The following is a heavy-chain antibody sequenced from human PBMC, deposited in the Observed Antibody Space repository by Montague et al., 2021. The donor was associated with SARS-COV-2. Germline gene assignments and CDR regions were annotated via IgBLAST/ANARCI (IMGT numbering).Heavy chain of an antibody. J-gene: IGHJ4*02. V-gene: IGHV4-39*01. D-gene: IGHD2-8*01. CDR1: GGSVSSDTHN. Sequence: SETLSLTCTVSGGSVSSDTHNWAWIRQPPGKWLEWIASIFYKGNTYYNPSLRSRFTISINTSKNQFFLGVASVTAADTAVYYCARVPNGRHDNWGPGALVTVSS. CDR2: IFYKGNT. CDR3: ARVPNGRHDN.